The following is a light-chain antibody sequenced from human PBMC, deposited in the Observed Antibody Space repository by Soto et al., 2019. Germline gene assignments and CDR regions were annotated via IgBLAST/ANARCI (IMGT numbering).Light chain of an antibody. CDR3: QPYNSYWT. Sequence: DIKMPQSPSTLSASVGDRVTITCRASQSISSWLAWYQQRPGKAPKLLIYKASSLESGVPSRFSGSGSGTEFTLSISSLQPDDFATYYCQPYNSYWTFGQGTKVEIK. CDR2: KAS. J-gene: IGKJ1*01. CDR1: QSISSW. V-gene: IGKV1-5*03.